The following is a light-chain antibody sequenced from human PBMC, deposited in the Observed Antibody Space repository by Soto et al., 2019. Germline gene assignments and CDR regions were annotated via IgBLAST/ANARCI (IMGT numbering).Light chain of an antibody. J-gene: IGKJ1*01. CDR1: QSVSNN. V-gene: IGKV3-15*01. CDR2: GAY. Sequence: EIVLTQSPGTLSLSPGERATLSCRASQSVSNNYLAWYQQKPGQAHRLLIYGAYTRATGIPARFSGSGSGTEFTLTIRSLQSEDFAVYYCKQYNNWPETFGQGTKVDIK. CDR3: KQYNNWPET.